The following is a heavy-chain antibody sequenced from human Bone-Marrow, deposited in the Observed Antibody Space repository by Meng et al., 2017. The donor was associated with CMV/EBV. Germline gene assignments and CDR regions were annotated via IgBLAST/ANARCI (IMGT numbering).Heavy chain of an antibody. CDR2: ISSSSSYI. Sequence: GESLKISCAASGFTFSSYSMNWVRQAPGKGLEWVSSISSSSSYIYYADSVKGRFTISRDNAKNSLYLQMNSLRAEDTAVYYCAREYSSSSDGMAVWGQGTTVTGSS. V-gene: IGHV3-21*01. CDR1: GFTFSSYS. J-gene: IGHJ6*01. D-gene: IGHD6-6*01. CDR3: AREYSSSSDGMAV.